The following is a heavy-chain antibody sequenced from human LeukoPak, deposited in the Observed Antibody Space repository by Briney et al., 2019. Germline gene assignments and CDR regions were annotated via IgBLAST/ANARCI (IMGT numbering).Heavy chain of an antibody. CDR2: IYTSGST. CDR1: GGSISSYH. V-gene: IGHV4-4*07. Sequence: PSETLSLTCTVSGGSISSYHWSWIRQPAGKGLEWIGRIYTSGSTNYNPSLKSRVTMSVDTSKNQFSLKLSSVTAADTAVYYCARDIPYYYYYGMDVWGQGTTVTVSS. CDR3: ARDIPYYYYYGMDV. J-gene: IGHJ6*02.